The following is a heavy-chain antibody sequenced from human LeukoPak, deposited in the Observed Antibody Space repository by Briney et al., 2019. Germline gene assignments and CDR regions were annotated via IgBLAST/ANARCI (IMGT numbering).Heavy chain of an antibody. J-gene: IGHJ4*02. Sequence: GGSLRLSCAASGFTFSSYGMHWVRQAPGKGLEWVAVISYDGSNKYYADSVKGRFTISRDNSKNTLYLQMNSLRAEDTAVYYCAKDRYSYGYRFSDYWGQGTLVTVSS. CDR1: GFTFSSYG. CDR3: AKDRYSYGYRFSDY. CDR2: ISYDGSNK. D-gene: IGHD5-18*01. V-gene: IGHV3-30*18.